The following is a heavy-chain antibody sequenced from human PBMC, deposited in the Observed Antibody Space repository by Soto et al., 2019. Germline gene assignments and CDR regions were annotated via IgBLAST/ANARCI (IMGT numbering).Heavy chain of an antibody. CDR1: GGTFSSYA. CDR2: IIPIFGTA. D-gene: IGHD2-21*02. V-gene: IGHV1-69*05. Sequence: SVKVSCKASGGTFSSYAISWVRQAPGQGLEWMGGIIPIFGTANYAQKFLGRVTMTRDTSTSTLYMELTSLRSEDTAVYYCARGGHVVVVTAAFDYWGQGTLVTVSS. J-gene: IGHJ4*02. CDR3: ARGGHVVVVTAAFDY.